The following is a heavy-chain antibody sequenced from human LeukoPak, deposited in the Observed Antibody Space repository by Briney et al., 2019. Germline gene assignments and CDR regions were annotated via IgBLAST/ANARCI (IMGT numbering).Heavy chain of an antibody. CDR2: IIPIFGTA. D-gene: IGHD2-2*01. CDR1: RGTFSSYA. CDR3: VRVPAASTNWFDP. V-gene: IGHV1-69*05. J-gene: IGHJ5*02. Sequence: ASVKVSCKASRGTFSSYAISWVRQAPGQGLEWMGGIIPIFGTANYAQKFQGRVTITTDESTSTAYMELSSLRSEDTAVYYCVRVPAASTNWFDPWGQGTLVTVSS.